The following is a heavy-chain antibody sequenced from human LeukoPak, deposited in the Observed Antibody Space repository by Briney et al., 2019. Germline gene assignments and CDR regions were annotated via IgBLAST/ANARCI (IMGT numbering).Heavy chain of an antibody. D-gene: IGHD5-18*01. V-gene: IGHV4-34*01. CDR3: ARLNRGYSYAVFDY. CDR1: GGSFSGYC. CDR2: INHSGST. J-gene: IGHJ4*02. Sequence: SETLSLTCAVYGGSFSGYCWSWIRQPPGKGLEWIGEINHSGSTNYNPSLKSRVTISVDTSKNQFSLKLSSVTAADTAVYYCARLNRGYSYAVFDYWGQGTLVTVSS.